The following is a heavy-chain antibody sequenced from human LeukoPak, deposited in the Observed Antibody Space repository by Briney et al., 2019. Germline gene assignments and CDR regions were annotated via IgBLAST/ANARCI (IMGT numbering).Heavy chain of an antibody. Sequence: PGGSLRLSCAASGFTVGSGFMTWVRQAPGKGLEWVSVIFSDGTTYYTGSVKGRFSISRDNSKNTLYLQLNSLRVEDTAVYYCAKTGGPWDWGQGTLVTVSS. CDR2: IFSDGTT. D-gene: IGHD7-27*01. J-gene: IGHJ4*02. CDR3: AKTGGPWD. CDR1: GFTVGSGF. V-gene: IGHV3-53*01.